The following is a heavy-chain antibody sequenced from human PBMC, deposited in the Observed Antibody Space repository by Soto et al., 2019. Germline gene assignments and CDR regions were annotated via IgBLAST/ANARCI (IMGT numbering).Heavy chain of an antibody. D-gene: IGHD3-16*01. Sequence: DVQLVESGGGLVRPGGSLRLSCAASGFTISPYIVNWIRQTPGKGLAWLSSISSSGSYIYYADSVKGRFTISRDNANNSLSLQMNSLRAEDTAVYFCAGGERGGTAPRWFDPWGQGTLVTVTS. CDR2: ISSSGSYI. V-gene: IGHV3-21*01. CDR1: GFTISPYI. CDR3: AGGERGGTAPRWFDP. J-gene: IGHJ5*02.